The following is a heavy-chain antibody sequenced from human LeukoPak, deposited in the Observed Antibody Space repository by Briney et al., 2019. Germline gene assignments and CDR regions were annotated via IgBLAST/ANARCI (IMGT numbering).Heavy chain of an antibody. J-gene: IGHJ4*02. D-gene: IGHD6-13*01. CDR2: IYYSGTT. Sequence: SETLSLTCTVSGGSISNYCWSWIRQPPGKGLEWIGYIYYSGTTNYNPSLKSRVTISVDTSKNLFSLKLNSVTAADTAVYYCARGVYIAAAQYGYWGQGTLVTVSS. V-gene: IGHV4-59*01. CDR1: GGSISNYC. CDR3: ARGVYIAAAQYGY.